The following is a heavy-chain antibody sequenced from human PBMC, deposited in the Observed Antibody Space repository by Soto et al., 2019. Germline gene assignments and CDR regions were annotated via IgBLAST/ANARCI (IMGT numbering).Heavy chain of an antibody. D-gene: IGHD3-16*02. Sequence: QVQLVQSGAEVMKPGSSVKVSCKASGGTFSSYTISWVRQAPGQGLEWMGRIIPILGIANYAQKFQGRVTITADKSTSTAYMELSSLRSEDTAVYYCARRGGAISPPGGMDVWGQGTTVTVSS. J-gene: IGHJ6*02. CDR1: GGTFSSYT. CDR3: ARRGGAISPPGGMDV. CDR2: IIPILGIA. V-gene: IGHV1-69*02.